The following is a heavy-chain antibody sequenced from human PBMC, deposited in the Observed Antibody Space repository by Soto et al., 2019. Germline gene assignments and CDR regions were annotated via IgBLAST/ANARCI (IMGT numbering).Heavy chain of an antibody. CDR3: ARDWSGDCWNGMDX. Sequence: ASVKVSCKASGYTFTDYYLDWVRQAPGHGLEWMGWINPKTGATKSAQKFRGSVSMTRDTSISTAYMELSRLRSDDTAVYYCARDWSGDCWNGMDXWGQGTTVTVS. J-gene: IGHJ6*02. CDR1: GYTFTDYY. V-gene: IGHV1-2*02. CDR2: INPKTGAT. D-gene: IGHD3-3*01.